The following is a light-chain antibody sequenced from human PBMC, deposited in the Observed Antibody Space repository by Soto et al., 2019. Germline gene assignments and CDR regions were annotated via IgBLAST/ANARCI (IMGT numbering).Light chain of an antibody. CDR2: DAS. J-gene: IGKJ4*01. Sequence: EIVLTQSPATLSLSPGERATLSCTASQSVSSFLAWYQQKPGQAPRLLIYDASDRATGIPARFSGSGSGTDFTLSISSLEPEDFGLYYCQQRNNWPLTFGGGTKVEIK. CDR1: QSVSSF. CDR3: QQRNNWPLT. V-gene: IGKV3-11*01.